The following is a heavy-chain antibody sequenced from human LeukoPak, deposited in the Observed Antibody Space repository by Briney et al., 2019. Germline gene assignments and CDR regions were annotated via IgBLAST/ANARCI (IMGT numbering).Heavy chain of an antibody. V-gene: IGHV1-18*01. J-gene: IGHJ4*02. Sequence: ASVKVSCKASGYTFTSYGISWVRQAPGQGLEWMGWISAYNGNTNYAQKLQGRVTMTTDTSTSTAYMELKSLRSEDTAVYYCAGDYDSSGYYSNWGQGTLVTVSS. CDR2: ISAYNGNT. CDR3: AGDYDSSGYYSN. D-gene: IGHD3-22*01. CDR1: GYTFTSYG.